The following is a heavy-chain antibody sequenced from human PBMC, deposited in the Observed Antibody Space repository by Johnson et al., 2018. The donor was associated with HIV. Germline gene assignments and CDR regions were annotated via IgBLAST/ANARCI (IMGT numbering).Heavy chain of an antibody. V-gene: IGHV3-74*01. CDR1: GFIFSNYW. D-gene: IGHD6-19*01. J-gene: IGHJ3*02. Sequence: VQLVEPGGGLVKPGGSLRLSCAASGFIFSNYWMHWVRQAPGKGLVWVSRINTDGTNSAFADFLKGRSTISRDNAKSTLYLEMNSLRAEDTAVYYCARERGYSSVLWKLSEAAFDIWGQGTMVTVSS. CDR2: INTDGTNS. CDR3: ARERGYSSVLWKLSEAAFDI.